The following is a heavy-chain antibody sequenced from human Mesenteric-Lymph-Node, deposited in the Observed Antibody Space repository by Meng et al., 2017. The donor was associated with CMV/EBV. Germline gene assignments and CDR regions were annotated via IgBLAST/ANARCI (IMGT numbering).Heavy chain of an antibody. J-gene: IGHJ4*02. V-gene: IGHV4-34*01. CDR3: ARDRQDYVWGSYRSIGDY. D-gene: IGHD3-16*02. Sequence: GSFSGYYWSWIRQPTGKGLEWIGEINHSGSTNYNPSLKSRVTISVDTSKNQFSLKLSSVTAADTAVYYCARDRQDYVWGSYRSIGDYWGQGTLVTVSS. CDR2: INHSGST. CDR1: GSFSGYY.